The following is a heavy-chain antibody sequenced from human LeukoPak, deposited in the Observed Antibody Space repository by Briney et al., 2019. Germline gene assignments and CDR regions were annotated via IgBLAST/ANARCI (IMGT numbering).Heavy chain of an antibody. D-gene: IGHD3-9*01. Sequence: SSETPYLTCTVSGVSIFSYYWKWIRQPPGQGLEWIGYIHYSGTTNYNPSLKSRVSISRDTSKSQFSLKLTSATAADTAIYYCATGRSIRYFDYWGQGTLLSVSS. CDR1: GVSIFSYY. V-gene: IGHV4-59*08. CDR2: IHYSGTT. CDR3: ATGRSIRYFDY. J-gene: IGHJ4*02.